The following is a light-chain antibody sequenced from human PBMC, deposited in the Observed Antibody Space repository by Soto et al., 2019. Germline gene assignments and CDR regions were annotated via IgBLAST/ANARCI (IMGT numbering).Light chain of an antibody. J-gene: IGLJ1*01. V-gene: IGLV2-14*01. Sequence: QSVLTQPASVSGSPGQSITISCTGTSSDVGYHNYVSWYRQHPGKAPRLMIYEVNNRPSGVSNRSSGSKSGNTASLTISGLQAEDEADYYCSSCTSSSTLLYVFGTGTKVTVL. CDR3: SSCTSSSTLLYV. CDR1: SSDVGYHNY. CDR2: EVN.